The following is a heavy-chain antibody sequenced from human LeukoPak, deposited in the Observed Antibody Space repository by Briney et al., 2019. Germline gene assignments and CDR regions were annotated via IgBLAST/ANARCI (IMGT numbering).Heavy chain of an antibody. CDR3: VRGGYSSFDY. CDR2: ISSDSGTI. CDR1: GFTFSTYS. V-gene: IGHV3-48*01. D-gene: IGHD3-10*01. J-gene: IGHJ4*02. Sequence: GGSLRLSCAASGFTFSTYSMNWVRQAPGKGLEWLSYISSDSGTIYYADSVKGRFTISRDNAKNSVFLQMNSLRGEDTAVYYCVRGGYSSFDYWGQGTLVTVSS.